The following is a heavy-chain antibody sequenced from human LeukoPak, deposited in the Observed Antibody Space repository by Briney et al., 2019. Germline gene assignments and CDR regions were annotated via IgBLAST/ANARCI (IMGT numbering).Heavy chain of an antibody. CDR2: IYSGGST. J-gene: IGHJ4*02. CDR1: GFTVSSNY. CDR3: AKSTYCGGDCYSVGFDY. D-gene: IGHD2-21*02. Sequence: GGSLRLSCAASGFTVSSNYMSWVRQAPGKGLEWVSVIYSGGSTYYADSVKGRFTISRDNSKNTLYLQMNSLRAEDTAVYYCAKSTYCGGDCYSVGFDYWGQGTLVTVSS. V-gene: IGHV3-53*01.